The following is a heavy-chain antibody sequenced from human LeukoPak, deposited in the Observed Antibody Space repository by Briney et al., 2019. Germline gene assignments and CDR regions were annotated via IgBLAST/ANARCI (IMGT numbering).Heavy chain of an antibody. J-gene: IGHJ5*02. Sequence: ASVKVSCKASGYTFTGYYMHWVRQAPGQGLELMGWINPNSGGTNYAQKFQCRVTMTRDTSISTAYMELSRLRSDDTAVYYCARDLDGSAQFDPWGQGTLVTVSS. D-gene: IGHD3-10*01. CDR1: GYTFTGYY. CDR2: INPNSGGT. V-gene: IGHV1-2*02. CDR3: ARDLDGSAQFDP.